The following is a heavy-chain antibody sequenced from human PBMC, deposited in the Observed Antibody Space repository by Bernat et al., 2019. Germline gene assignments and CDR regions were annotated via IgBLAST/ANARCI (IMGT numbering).Heavy chain of an antibody. V-gene: IGHV3-53*01. CDR2: IYSGGST. J-gene: IGHJ4*02. Sequence: EVQLVESGGGLIQPGGSLRLSCAASGFTVSNNYMSWVRQAPGKGLEWVSIIYSGGSTYYADSVKGRFTISRDNSKNTLYLQMNSLRAEDTGVYYCTRDSWLVNMDWGQGTLVTVSS. CDR3: TRDSWLVNMD. CDR1: GFTVSNNY. D-gene: IGHD6-19*01.